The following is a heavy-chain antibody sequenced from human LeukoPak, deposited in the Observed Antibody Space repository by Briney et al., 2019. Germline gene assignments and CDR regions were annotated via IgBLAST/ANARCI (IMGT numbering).Heavy chain of an antibody. CDR2: ISGSGGST. Sequence: GGSLRLSCAASGFTFSSYAMSWFRQAPGKGLEWVSAISGSGGSTYYADSVKGRFTISRDNSKNTLYLQMNSLRAEDTAVYYCAKPAAPGYSYGEFDYWGQGTLVTVSS. D-gene: IGHD5-18*01. CDR3: AKPAAPGYSYGEFDY. V-gene: IGHV3-23*01. J-gene: IGHJ4*02. CDR1: GFTFSSYA.